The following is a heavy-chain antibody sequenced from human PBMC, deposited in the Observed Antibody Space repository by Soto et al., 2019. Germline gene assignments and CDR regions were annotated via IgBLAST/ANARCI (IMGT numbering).Heavy chain of an antibody. Sequence: NPSETLSLTCTVSGGSISSYYWSWIRQPPGKGLEWIGYIYYSGSTNYNPSLKSRVTISVDTSKNQFSLKLSSVTAADTAVYYCAREGIAAAGNWFDPWGQGTLVTVSS. CDR1: GGSISSYY. CDR3: AREGIAAAGNWFDP. V-gene: IGHV4-59*01. CDR2: IYYSGST. D-gene: IGHD6-13*01. J-gene: IGHJ5*02.